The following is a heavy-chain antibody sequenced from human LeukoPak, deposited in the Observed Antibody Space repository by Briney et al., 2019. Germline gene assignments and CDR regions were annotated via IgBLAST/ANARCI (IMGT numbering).Heavy chain of an antibody. CDR3: AKERNWYFDL. Sequence: GGSLRLSCAASGFTFGTYAMSWVRQAPGKGLEWISAISGSGGSTYYADSVKGRFTISRDNSKNTLYLQMNSLRAEDTALYYRAKERNWYFDLWGRGTLVTVSS. CDR2: ISGSGGST. V-gene: IGHV3-23*01. CDR1: GFTFGTYA. J-gene: IGHJ2*01.